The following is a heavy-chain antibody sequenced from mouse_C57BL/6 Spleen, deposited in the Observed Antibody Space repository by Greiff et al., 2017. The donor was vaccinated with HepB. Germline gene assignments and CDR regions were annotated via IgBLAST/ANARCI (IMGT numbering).Heavy chain of an antibody. Sequence: EVKLVESGGGLVKPGGSLKLSCAASGFTFSDYGMHWVRQAPEKGLEWVAYISSGSSTIYYADTVKGRFTISRDNAKNTLFLQMTSLRSEDTAMYYCARSEYDEDYAMDYWGQGTSVTVSS. V-gene: IGHV5-17*01. CDR1: GFTFSDYG. D-gene: IGHD2-14*01. CDR2: ISSGSSTI. CDR3: ARSEYDEDYAMDY. J-gene: IGHJ4*01.